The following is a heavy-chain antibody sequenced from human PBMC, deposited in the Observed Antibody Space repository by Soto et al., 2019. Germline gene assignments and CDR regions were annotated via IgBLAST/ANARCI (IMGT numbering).Heavy chain of an antibody. Sequence: PGGSLRLSCAASGFTFSSYGMHWVRQAPGKGLEWVAVISYDGSNKYYADSVKGRFTISRDNSKNTLYLQMNSLRAEDTAVYYCAKDLTDPPPEDGMDVWGQGTTVTVSS. V-gene: IGHV3-30*18. J-gene: IGHJ6*02. CDR3: AKDLTDPPPEDGMDV. CDR2: ISYDGSNK. CDR1: GFTFSSYG.